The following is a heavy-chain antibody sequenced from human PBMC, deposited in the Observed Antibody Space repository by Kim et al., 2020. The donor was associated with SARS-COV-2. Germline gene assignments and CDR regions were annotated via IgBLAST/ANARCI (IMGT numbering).Heavy chain of an antibody. V-gene: IGHV3-23*03. CDR3: AKPVGREYYFDY. D-gene: IGHD1-26*01. CDR2: IYSGGSST. CDR1: GFTFSSYA. Sequence: GGSLRLSCASSGFTFSSYAMSWVRQAPGKGLEWVSVIYSGGSSTYYADSVKGRFTISRDNSKNTLYLQMNSLRAEDTAVYYCAKPVGREYYFDYWGQGTL. J-gene: IGHJ4*02.